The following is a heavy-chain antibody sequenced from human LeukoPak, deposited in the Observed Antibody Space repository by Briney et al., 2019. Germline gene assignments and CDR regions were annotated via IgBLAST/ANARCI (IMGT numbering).Heavy chain of an antibody. D-gene: IGHD4-11*01. CDR2: ISYSGST. CDR3: ARSVTPGAFDI. J-gene: IGHJ3*02. V-gene: IGHV4-31*03. CDR1: GGSISSGGYY. Sequence: SQTLSLTCTVSGGSISSGGYYWSWLRQHLGKGREWIGYISYSGSTYYNPSLKSRVTISVDTSKNQFSLKLSSVTAADTAVYYCARSVTPGAFDIWGQGTMVTVSS.